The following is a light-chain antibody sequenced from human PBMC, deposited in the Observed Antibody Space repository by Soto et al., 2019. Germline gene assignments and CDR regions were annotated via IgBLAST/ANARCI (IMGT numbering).Light chain of an antibody. CDR1: QSVSSY. Sequence: EIVLTQSPATLSLSPGERATLSCRASQSVSSYLAWYQQKPGQAPRLLIYGASNRATGIPARFSGSGSGTDFTLTISSLEPEDSAVYYCQQRSDSWTFGQGTTVDIK. V-gene: IGKV3-11*01. J-gene: IGKJ1*01. CDR2: GAS. CDR3: QQRSDSWT.